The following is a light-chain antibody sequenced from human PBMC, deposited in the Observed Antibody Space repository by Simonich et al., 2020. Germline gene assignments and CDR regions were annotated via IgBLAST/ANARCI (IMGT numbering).Light chain of an antibody. Sequence: EIVFTQSPVTLSLSPGERANLSCRASQSVSSSYLAWYQQKPGQAPRLLIYGASTRATCIPDRVSGSGYGKDFTLTISRLEPVDFAVYYCQQYGRSPFTFGPGTKVDIK. V-gene: IGKV3-20*01. J-gene: IGKJ3*01. CDR1: QSVSSSY. CDR3: QQYGRSPFT. CDR2: GAS.